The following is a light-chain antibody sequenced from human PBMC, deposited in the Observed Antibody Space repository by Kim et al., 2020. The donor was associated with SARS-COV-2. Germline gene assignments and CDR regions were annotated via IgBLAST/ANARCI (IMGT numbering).Light chain of an antibody. V-gene: IGKV1-39*01. CDR3: QQTSSAPRT. CDR1: QDISRY. CDR2: TAS. J-gene: IGKJ1*01. Sequence: DIQMTQSPSSLSASVGDRGTITCRASQDISRYLNWYQQKPGKAPKLLIYTASSLQSGVPSRFTGSGSETDFTLTITSLQPEDFATYYCQQTSSAPRTFGQGTKVDIK.